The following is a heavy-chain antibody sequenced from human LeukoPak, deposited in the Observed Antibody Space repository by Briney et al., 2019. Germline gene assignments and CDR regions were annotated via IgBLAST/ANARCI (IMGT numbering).Heavy chain of an antibody. D-gene: IGHD5-12*01. CDR1: GITFSKYW. CDR2: MKHDGNEK. J-gene: IGHJ4*02. V-gene: IGHV3-7*01. CDR3: ARDLGHSGYDLYDC. Sequence: GGSLRLSCVDSGITFSKYWMNWVRQAPGKGLEWVANMKHDGNEKHYVDSVEGRFTISRDNAKSSLYLQMNNLRAEDTAVYYCARDLGHSGYDLYDCWGQGTLVTVSS.